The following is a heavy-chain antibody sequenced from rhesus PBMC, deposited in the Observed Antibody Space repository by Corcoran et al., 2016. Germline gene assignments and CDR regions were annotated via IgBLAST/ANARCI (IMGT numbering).Heavy chain of an antibody. D-gene: IGHD3-28*01. CDR3: ARYYDSANPKTRFDV. J-gene: IGHJ5-1*01. V-gene: IGHV4-173*01. CDR2: NSDSGGST. Sequence: QVQLQESGPGLVKPSETLSLTCAVSWDSLNRSQWSWKRPPPGKGLEWIGRNSDSGGSTDYNPYLKSRVTISTDTSKNQFSLKLTSVTAADTALYYCARYYDSANPKTRFDVWGPGLLVTVSS. CDR1: WDSLNRSQ.